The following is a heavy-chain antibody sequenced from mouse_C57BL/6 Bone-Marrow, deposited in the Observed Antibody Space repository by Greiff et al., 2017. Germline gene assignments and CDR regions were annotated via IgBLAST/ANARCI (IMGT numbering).Heavy chain of an antibody. Sequence: QVQLKQPGAELVMPGASVKLSCKASGYTFTSYWMHWVKQRPGQGLEWIGEIDPSDSYTNYNQKFKGKSTLTVDKSSSTAYMQLSSLTSEDSSVYYCAREESITTVPYFDDWGQGTTLTVSS. CDR3: AREESITTVPYFDD. J-gene: IGHJ2*01. CDR2: IDPSDSYT. CDR1: GYTFTSYW. D-gene: IGHD1-1*01. V-gene: IGHV1-69*01.